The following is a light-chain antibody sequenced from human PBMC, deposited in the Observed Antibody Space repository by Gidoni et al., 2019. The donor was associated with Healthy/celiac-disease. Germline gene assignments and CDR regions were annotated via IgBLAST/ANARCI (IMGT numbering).Light chain of an antibody. V-gene: IGKV1-5*03. CDR2: KAS. Sequence: DIQMTQSPSTLSAAVGDRVTTTCRASQSISSWLAWYQQQPGKAPKLLNYKASSLESGVPSRFSGSGSGTEFTLTISSLQPDDVATYYCQQYNSYWTFGQGTKVEIK. CDR3: QQYNSYWT. CDR1: QSISSW. J-gene: IGKJ1*01.